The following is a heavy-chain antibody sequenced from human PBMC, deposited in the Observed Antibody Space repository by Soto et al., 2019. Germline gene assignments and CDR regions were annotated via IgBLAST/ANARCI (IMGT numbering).Heavy chain of an antibody. CDR3: AKGVVREPAYFDD. D-gene: IGHD3-10*01. CDR1: GFTFSAFA. V-gene: IGHV3-30*18. CDR2: ISYDGRNE. Sequence: GGSLRLSCAVSGFTFSAFAMYWVRQAPGKGLEWVALISYDGRNEDYADSVKGRFTISRDNSKNTLFLQMSSLSAEDTAVYYCAKGVVREPAYFDDWGQGTLVTVSS. J-gene: IGHJ4*02.